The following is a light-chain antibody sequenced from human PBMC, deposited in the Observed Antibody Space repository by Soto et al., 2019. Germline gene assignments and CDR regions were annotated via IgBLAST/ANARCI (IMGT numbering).Light chain of an antibody. CDR1: SSNIGTSS. J-gene: IGLJ1*01. CDR2: TTN. CDR3: AAWDDSLTGHA. Sequence: QSVLTQPHSASGTPGQRVTISCSGSSSNIGTSSVHWFQQLPGTAPKLLISTTNQRPSGVPERFSGSKSGTSASLAISGLQSEDEADYYCAAWDDSLTGHAFGPGTKVTVL. V-gene: IGLV1-44*01.